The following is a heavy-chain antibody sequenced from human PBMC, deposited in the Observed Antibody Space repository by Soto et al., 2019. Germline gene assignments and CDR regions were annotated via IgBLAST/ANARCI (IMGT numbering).Heavy chain of an antibody. CDR1: GGSISSYY. Sequence: SETLSLTCTVSGGSISSYYWSWIRQPPGKGLEWIGYIYYSGSTNYNPSLKSRVTISVDTSKNQFSLKLSSVTAADTAVYYCARDSRTYYDFWSGYTPYNWFDPWGQGTLVTVSS. V-gene: IGHV4-59*01. D-gene: IGHD3-3*01. J-gene: IGHJ5*02. CDR2: IYYSGST. CDR3: ARDSRTYYDFWSGYTPYNWFDP.